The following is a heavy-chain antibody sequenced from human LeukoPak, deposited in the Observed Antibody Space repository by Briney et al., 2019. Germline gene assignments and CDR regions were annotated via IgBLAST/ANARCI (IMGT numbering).Heavy chain of an antibody. CDR1: GFTFSSYG. Sequence: GETLRLSCAASGFTFSSYGMHWVRQAPGKGLEWVAVISYDGSNKYYADSVKGRFTISRDNSKNTLYLQMNSLRAEDTAVYYCAKDRRSRAQNVYYMDVWGKGTTVTVSS. CDR3: AKDRRSRAQNVYYMDV. CDR2: ISYDGSNK. D-gene: IGHD6-6*01. V-gene: IGHV3-30*18. J-gene: IGHJ6*03.